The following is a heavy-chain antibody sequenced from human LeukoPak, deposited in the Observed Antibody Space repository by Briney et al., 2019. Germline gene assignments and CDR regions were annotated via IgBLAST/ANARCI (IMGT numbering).Heavy chain of an antibody. CDR2: ISGSGGRT. V-gene: IGHV3-23*01. CDR1: GFTFSSYT. J-gene: IGHJ4*02. CDR3: AKGNCGSERYYHLDY. D-gene: IGHD2-21*01. Sequence: GGSLRLSCEASGFTFSSYTMAWVRQAPGKGLEWVSGISGSGGRTFHADSVKGRFTISRDNSKNTLYLQMNSLRAEDTAVYYCAKGNCGSERYYHLDYWGQGTLVTVSS.